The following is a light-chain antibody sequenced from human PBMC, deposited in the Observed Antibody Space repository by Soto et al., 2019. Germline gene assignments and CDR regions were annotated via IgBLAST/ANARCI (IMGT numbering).Light chain of an antibody. J-gene: IGKJ5*01. Sequence: SPGTLSFSPGERATLSCRASQSVSSSYLAWYQQKPGQAPRLLIYGVSSRATGIPDRFSGSGSGTDFTLTISRLEPEDFAVCYCQQYGSSLSITFGQGTRLEMK. CDR3: QQYGSSLSIT. CDR2: GVS. CDR1: QSVSSSY. V-gene: IGKV3-20*01.